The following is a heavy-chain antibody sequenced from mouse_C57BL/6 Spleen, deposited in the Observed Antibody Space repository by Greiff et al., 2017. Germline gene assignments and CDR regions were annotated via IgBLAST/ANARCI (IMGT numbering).Heavy chain of an antibody. CDR3: ARSPYYYGKGYYFDY. V-gene: IGHV1-53*01. D-gene: IGHD1-1*01. CDR2: INPSNGGT. J-gene: IGHJ2*01. CDR1: GYTFTSYW. Sequence: QVQLKQPGTELVKPGASVKLSCKASGYTFTSYWMHWVKQRPGQGLEWIGNINPSNGGTNYNEKFKSKATLTVDKSSSTAYMQLSSLTSEDSAVYYCARSPYYYGKGYYFDYWGQGTTLTVSS.